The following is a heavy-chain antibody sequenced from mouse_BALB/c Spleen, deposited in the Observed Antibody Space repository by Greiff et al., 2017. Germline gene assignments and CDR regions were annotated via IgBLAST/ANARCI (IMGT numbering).Heavy chain of an antibody. J-gene: IGHJ4*01. Sequence: EVKLMESGGGLVKPGGSLKLSCAASGFTFSSYAMSWVRQSPEKRLEWVAEISSGGSYTYYPDTVTGRFTISRDNAKNTLYLEMSSLRSEDTAMYYCARGTMITNYYAMDYWGQGTSVTVSS. CDR1: GFTFSSYA. D-gene: IGHD2-4*01. CDR2: ISSGGSYT. V-gene: IGHV5-9-4*01. CDR3: ARGTMITNYYAMDY.